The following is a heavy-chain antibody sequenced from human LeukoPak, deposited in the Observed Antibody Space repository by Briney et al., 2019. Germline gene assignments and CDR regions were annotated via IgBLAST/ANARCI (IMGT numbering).Heavy chain of an antibody. V-gene: IGHV3-21*01. Sequence: GGSLRLSCAASGFTFSSYSMNWVRQAPGKGLEWVSSISSSSSYIYYADSVKGRFTISRDNAKNSLYLQMNSLRAEDTAVYYCARMSIAAVGTFDYWGQGTLVTVSS. CDR1: GFTFSSYS. CDR2: ISSSSSYI. CDR3: ARMSIAAVGTFDY. D-gene: IGHD6-13*01. J-gene: IGHJ4*02.